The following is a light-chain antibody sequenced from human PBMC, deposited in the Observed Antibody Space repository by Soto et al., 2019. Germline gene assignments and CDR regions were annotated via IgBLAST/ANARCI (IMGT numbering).Light chain of an antibody. Sequence: EIVVTQSPATLSVSPGERATLSCRASQSVGNNFAWYQQKPGQAPRLLIFATSTRATGVPARFSGSGSGTEFTLTISSLQSEDFAVYYCQQYGDLPLTFSGGAKVEIE. J-gene: IGKJ4*01. CDR3: QQYGDLPLT. CDR2: ATS. CDR1: QSVGNN. V-gene: IGKV3-15*01.